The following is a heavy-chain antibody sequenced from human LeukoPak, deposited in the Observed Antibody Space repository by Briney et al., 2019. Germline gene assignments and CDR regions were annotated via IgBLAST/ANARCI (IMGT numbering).Heavy chain of an antibody. Sequence: GGSLRLSCAASGFTFSSYSMNWVRQAPGKGLEWVSSISSSSSYIYYADSVKGRFTISRDNAKNTLYLQMNSLRAEDTAVYYCAKEVDTAMATFDYWGQGTLVTVSS. CDR1: GFTFSSYS. D-gene: IGHD5-18*01. V-gene: IGHV3-21*04. CDR2: ISSSSSYI. CDR3: AKEVDTAMATFDY. J-gene: IGHJ4*02.